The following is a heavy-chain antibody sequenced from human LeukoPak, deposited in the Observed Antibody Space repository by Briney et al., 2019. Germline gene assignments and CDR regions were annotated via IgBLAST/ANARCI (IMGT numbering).Heavy chain of an antibody. D-gene: IGHD2-15*01. CDR2: IFSSGST. J-gene: IGHJ4*02. V-gene: IGHV4-39*01. CDR1: GGSISSSGHF. CDR3: ARHACSGGRCYSGSSVYYFDS. Sequence: SETPSLTCSVSGGSISSSGHFWGWIRQPPGKDLEWIGSIFSSGSTYYNPSLKSRVTMSADTSKNQFSLKLTPVTAADTATYYCARHACSGGRCYSGSSVYYFDSWGQGTLVTVSS.